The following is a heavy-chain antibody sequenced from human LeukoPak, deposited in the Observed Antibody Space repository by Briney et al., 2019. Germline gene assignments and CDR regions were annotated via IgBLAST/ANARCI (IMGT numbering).Heavy chain of an antibody. CDR3: ARDSGYNAFDI. J-gene: IGHJ3*02. CDR1: GGSISSYY. V-gene: IGHV4-59*12. D-gene: IGHD5-12*01. CDR2: IYYSGST. Sequence: SETLSLTCTVSGGSISSYYWSWIRQPPGKGLEWIGYIYYSGSTNYNPSLKSRVTISVDTSKNQFSLKLSSVTAADTAVCYCARDSGYNAFDIWGQGTMVTVSS.